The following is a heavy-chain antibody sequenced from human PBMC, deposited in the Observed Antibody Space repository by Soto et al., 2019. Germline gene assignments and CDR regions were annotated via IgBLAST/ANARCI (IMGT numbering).Heavy chain of an antibody. CDR3: AKISTKSYFDS. Sequence: GGSLRLSCAASGFTFSDHYMDWVRQVPGKGLEWVGRIRKKANSYTTEYAASVKGRFTISRDDSRNSLYLQMNSLKTEDTAVYFCAKISTKSYFDSWGQGTLVTSPQ. J-gene: IGHJ4*02. CDR2: IRKKANSYTT. CDR1: GFTFSDHY. D-gene: IGHD2-8*01. V-gene: IGHV3-72*01.